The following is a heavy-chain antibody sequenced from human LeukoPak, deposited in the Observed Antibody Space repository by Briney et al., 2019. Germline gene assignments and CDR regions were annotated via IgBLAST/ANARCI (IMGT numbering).Heavy chain of an antibody. V-gene: IGHV3-11*04. CDR1: GFTFSDYY. Sequence: GGSLRLSCAASGFTFSDYYMSWIRQAPGKGLEGVSYISSSGSTIYYADSVKGRFTISRDNAKNSLFLQVNSLRAEDTAVYYCARGSFLITFGGFIGWGQGTLVTVSS. D-gene: IGHD3-16*02. J-gene: IGHJ4*02. CDR3: ARGSFLITFGGFIG. CDR2: ISSSGSTI.